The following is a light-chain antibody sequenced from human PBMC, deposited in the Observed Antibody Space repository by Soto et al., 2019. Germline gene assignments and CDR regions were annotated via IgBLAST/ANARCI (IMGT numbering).Light chain of an antibody. CDR3: SSYTNSSTLV. J-gene: IGLJ3*02. Sequence: QSALTQPASVSGSPGQSITISCTGTSSDVGGYTFVSWYQHHPGKAPKLMIYDVSNRPSGVSDRFSASKSGNTASLTISGLQAEDEADYYCSSYTNSSTLVLGGGTKVTVL. CDR2: DVS. CDR1: SSDVGGYTF. V-gene: IGLV2-14*03.